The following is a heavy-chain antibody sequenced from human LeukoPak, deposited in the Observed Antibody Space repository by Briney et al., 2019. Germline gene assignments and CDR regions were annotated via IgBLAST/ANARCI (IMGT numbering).Heavy chain of an antibody. CDR3: ARDSAYGSGAFDY. D-gene: IGHD3-10*01. CDR1: GFTFSSYS. V-gene: IGHV3-48*01. J-gene: IGHJ4*02. Sequence: GSLRLSCAASGFTFSSYSMNWVRQAPGKGLEWVSYISSSSSTIYYADSVKGRFTISRDNAKNSLYLQMNSLRAEDTAVYYCARDSAYGSGAFDYWGQGTLVTVSS. CDR2: ISSSSSTI.